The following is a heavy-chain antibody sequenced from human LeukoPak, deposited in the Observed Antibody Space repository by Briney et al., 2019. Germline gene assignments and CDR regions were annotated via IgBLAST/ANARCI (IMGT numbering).Heavy chain of an antibody. CDR2: INSDGTST. D-gene: IGHD5-18*01. J-gene: IGHJ6*03. CDR3: AAAMDYYYYYMDV. V-gene: IGHV3-74*01. Sequence: PGGSLRLSCAASGFTFSSYWMHWVRQAPGKGLVWVSRINSDGTSTSYADSVKGRFTISRDNAKNTLYLQMNSLRAEDTAVYYCAAAMDYYYYYMDVWGKGTTVTVSS. CDR1: GFTFSSYW.